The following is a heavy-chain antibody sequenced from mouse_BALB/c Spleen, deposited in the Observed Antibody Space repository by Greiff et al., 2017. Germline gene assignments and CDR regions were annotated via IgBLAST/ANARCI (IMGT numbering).Heavy chain of an antibody. Sequence: EVQGVESGGGLVQPGGSLKLSCAASGFTFSSYGMSWVRQTPDKRLELVATINSNGGSTYYPDSVKGRFTISRDNAKNTLYLQMSSLKSEDTAMYYGAREGGGYWGQGTTLTVSS. CDR1: GFTFSSYG. V-gene: IGHV5-6-3*01. J-gene: IGHJ2*01. CDR2: INSNGGST. CDR3: AREGGGY.